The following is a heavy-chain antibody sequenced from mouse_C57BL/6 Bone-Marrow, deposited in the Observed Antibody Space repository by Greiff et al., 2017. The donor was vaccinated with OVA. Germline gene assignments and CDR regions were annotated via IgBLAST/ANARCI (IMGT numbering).Heavy chain of an antibody. J-gene: IGHJ3*01. Sequence: EVQLQQSGPELVKPGASVKISCKASGYTFTDYYMNWVKQSHGKSLEWIGDINPNNGGTSYNQKFKGKATLTVDKSSSTAYMELRSLTSEDSAVYYCAKGGDNYSGSSPFAYWGQGTLVTVSA. CDR2: INPNNGGT. V-gene: IGHV1-26*01. CDR3: AKGGDNYSGSSPFAY. D-gene: IGHD1-1*01. CDR1: GYTFTDYY.